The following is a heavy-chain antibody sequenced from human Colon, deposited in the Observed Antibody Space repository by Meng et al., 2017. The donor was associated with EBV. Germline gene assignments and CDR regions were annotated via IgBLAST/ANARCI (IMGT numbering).Heavy chain of an antibody. J-gene: IGHJ4*02. Sequence: VQVVGSGGGLVKPGESLRLSCAASGFTFTNSRMTWVRQAPGKGLEWVGRIKRASDGGTTDYAAPVKGRFTISRDDSKSTVYLQMNSLKSEDTGVYYCTDVGGDMIWGQGTLVTVSS. CDR2: IKRASDGGTT. V-gene: IGHV3-15*01. D-gene: IGHD3-10*01. CDR1: GFTFTNSR. CDR3: TDVGGDMI.